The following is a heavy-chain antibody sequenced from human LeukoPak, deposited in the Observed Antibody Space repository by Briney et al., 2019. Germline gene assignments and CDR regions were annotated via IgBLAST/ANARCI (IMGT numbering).Heavy chain of an antibody. CDR3: ARDDGGAGAFDI. CDR2: IYYSGST. Sequence: PSETLSLTCTVSGGSVSSGSYYWGWIRQPPGKGLEWIGNIYYSGSTNYNPSLKSRVTISVDTSKNQFSLKLSSVTAADTAVYYCARDDGGAGAFDIWGQGTMVTVSS. CDR1: GGSVSSGSYY. D-gene: IGHD4-23*01. J-gene: IGHJ3*02. V-gene: IGHV4-61*01.